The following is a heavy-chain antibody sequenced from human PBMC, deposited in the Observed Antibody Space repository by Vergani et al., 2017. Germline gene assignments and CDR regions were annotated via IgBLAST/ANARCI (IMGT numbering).Heavy chain of an antibody. CDR1: GFTFSDYY. V-gene: IGHV3-11*06. Sequence: QVQLVESGGGLVKPGGSLRLSCAASGFTFSDYYMSWIRQAPGKGLEWVSYISSSSSYTNYADSVKGRFTISRDNAKNSLYLQMNSLRAEDTAVYYCARAYYYDSSGYYSFDPWGQGTLVTVSS. J-gene: IGHJ5*02. CDR3: ARAYYYDSSGYYSFDP. CDR2: ISSSSSYT. D-gene: IGHD3-22*01.